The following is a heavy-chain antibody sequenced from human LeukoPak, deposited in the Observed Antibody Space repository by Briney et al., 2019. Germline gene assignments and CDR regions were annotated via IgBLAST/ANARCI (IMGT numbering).Heavy chain of an antibody. CDR2: ISAYNGNT. Sequence: GASVKVSCKASGYTFTSYGISWVRQAPGQGLEWMGWISAYNGNTNYAQKLQGRVTMTTDTSTSTAYMELRSLRSDDTAVYYCARGGAVSSSWYSEASRDNYYYYYGMDVWGQGTTVTVSS. V-gene: IGHV1-18*01. D-gene: IGHD6-13*01. CDR1: GYTFTSYG. J-gene: IGHJ6*02. CDR3: ARGGAVSSSWYSEASRDNYYYYYGMDV.